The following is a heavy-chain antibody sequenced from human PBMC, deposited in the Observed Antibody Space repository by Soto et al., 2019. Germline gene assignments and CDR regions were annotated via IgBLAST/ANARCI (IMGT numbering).Heavy chain of an antibody. CDR2: ISSSSSTI. CDR3: ARDSLRSTQNYFDY. J-gene: IGHJ4*02. Sequence: PGGSLRLSCAASGFTFSSYSMNWVRQAPGKGLEWVSYISSSSSTIYYADSVKGRFTISRDNAKNSLYLQMNSLRAEDTAVYYCARDSLRSTQNYFDYWGQGTLVTVSS. CDR1: GFTFSSYS. D-gene: IGHD3-16*01. V-gene: IGHV3-48*01.